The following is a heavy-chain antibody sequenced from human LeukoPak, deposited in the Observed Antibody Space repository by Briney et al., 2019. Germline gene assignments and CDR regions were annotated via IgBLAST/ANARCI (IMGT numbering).Heavy chain of an antibody. CDR1: GGSISSYY. D-gene: IGHD6-13*01. V-gene: IGHV4-4*07. CDR3: ARDREEYSSSWYRGSYYYYMDV. Sequence: SETLSLTCTVSGGSISSYYWSWIRQPAGKGLEWIGRIYTSGSTNYNPSLKSRVTMSVDTSKNQFSLKLSSVTAADTAVYYCARDREEYSSSWYRGSYYYYMDVWGKGTTVTVSS. CDR2: IYTSGST. J-gene: IGHJ6*03.